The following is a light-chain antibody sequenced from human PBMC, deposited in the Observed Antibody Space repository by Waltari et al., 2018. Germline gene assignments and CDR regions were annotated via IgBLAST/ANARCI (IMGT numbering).Light chain of an antibody. CDR3: QHYNIWPPGYT. V-gene: IGKV3-15*01. CDR2: GAS. Sequence: EMVMTQSPATLSVSPGERATLSCRASQRVGSNVPWYQQKPGQTTRLPIYGASTRATVIPARFSGSWSGTEFTLTISSLQSEDFAVYYCQHYNIWPPGYTFGQGTKLEIK. J-gene: IGKJ2*01. CDR1: QRVGSN.